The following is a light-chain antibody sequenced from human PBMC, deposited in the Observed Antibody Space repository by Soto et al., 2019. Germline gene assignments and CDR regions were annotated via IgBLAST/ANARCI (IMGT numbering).Light chain of an antibody. Sequence: QSVLTQPPSASGSPGQSVTISCSGTSSDVGGYNYVSWHQQHPGKAPKLMIYEVSKRPSGVPDRFSGSKSGNTASLIVSGLQAEDEADYYCSSYAGSNNFVFGTGTKFTVL. CDR1: SSDVGGYNY. J-gene: IGLJ1*01. CDR3: SSYAGSNNFV. V-gene: IGLV2-8*01. CDR2: EVS.